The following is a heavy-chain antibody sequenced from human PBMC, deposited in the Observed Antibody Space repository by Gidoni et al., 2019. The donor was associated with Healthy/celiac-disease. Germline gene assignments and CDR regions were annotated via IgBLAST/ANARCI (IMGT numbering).Heavy chain of an antibody. J-gene: IGHJ3*02. CDR3: ARDPGGSSGWNDAFDI. Sequence: EVQLVESGGGLVKPGGSLRLSCAASGFTFSSYSMNWVRQAPGKGLEWVSSISSSSSYIYYADSVKGRFTISRDNAKNSLYLQMNSLRAEDTAVYYCARDPGGSSGWNDAFDIWGQGTMVTVSS. CDR1: GFTFSSYS. V-gene: IGHV3-21*01. CDR2: ISSSSSYI. D-gene: IGHD6-19*01.